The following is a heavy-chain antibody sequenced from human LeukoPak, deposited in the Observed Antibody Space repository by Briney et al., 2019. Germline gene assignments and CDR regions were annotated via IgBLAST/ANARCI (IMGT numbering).Heavy chain of an antibody. CDR2: ISSNGGST. J-gene: IGHJ4*02. V-gene: IGHV3-64*01. CDR1: GFTFSSYA. Sequence: PGGSLRLSCAASGFTFSSYAMHWVRQAPGKGLEYVSAISSNGGSTYYANSVKGRFTISRDNSENTLYLQMGSLRAEDMAVYYCAREGLYSGSYFFDYWGQGTLVTVSS. D-gene: IGHD1-26*01. CDR3: AREGLYSGSYFFDY.